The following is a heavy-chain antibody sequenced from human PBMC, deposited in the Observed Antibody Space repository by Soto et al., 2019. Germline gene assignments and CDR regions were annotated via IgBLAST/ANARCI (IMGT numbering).Heavy chain of an antibody. D-gene: IGHD3-10*01. J-gene: IGHJ5*02. CDR2: IYPGDSDT. V-gene: IGHV5-51*01. CDR1: GYSFTSYW. Sequence: GESLKISCKGSGYSFTSYWIGWVRQMPGKGLEWMGIIYPGDSDTRYSPSFQGQVTISADKSISTAYLQWSSLKASDTAMYYCARLEFIGGVTMVRGPFDPWGQGTLVTVSS. CDR3: ARLEFIGGVTMVRGPFDP.